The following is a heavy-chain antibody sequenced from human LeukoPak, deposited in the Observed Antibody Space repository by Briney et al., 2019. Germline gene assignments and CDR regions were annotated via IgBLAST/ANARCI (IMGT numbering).Heavy chain of an antibody. CDR3: ATSSRDGYQRGVYYYYYYYMDV. J-gene: IGHJ6*03. CDR2: INHSGST. CDR1: GGSFSGYY. D-gene: IGHD5-24*01. Sequence: SETLSLTCAVYGGSFSGYYWSWIRQPPGKGLEWTGEINHSGSTNYNPSLKSRVTISVDTSKNQFSLKLSSVTAADTAVYYCATSSRDGYQRGVYYYYYYYMDVWGKGTTVTVSS. V-gene: IGHV4-34*01.